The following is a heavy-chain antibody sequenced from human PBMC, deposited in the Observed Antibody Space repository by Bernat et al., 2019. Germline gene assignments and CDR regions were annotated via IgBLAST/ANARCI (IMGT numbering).Heavy chain of an antibody. Sequence: QVQLQQWGAGLLKPSETLSLTCAVYGGSFSGSYWSGIRQPPGKGLEWIGEINHSGRTNYNPSLKSRCTISVDTSKNQFSLKLSSVTAADTAVYYCARRGDYVGRAFDIWGQGTMVTVSS. J-gene: IGHJ3*02. D-gene: IGHD4-17*01. CDR2: INHSGRT. V-gene: IGHV4-34*01. CDR1: GGSFSGSY. CDR3: ARRGDYVGRAFDI.